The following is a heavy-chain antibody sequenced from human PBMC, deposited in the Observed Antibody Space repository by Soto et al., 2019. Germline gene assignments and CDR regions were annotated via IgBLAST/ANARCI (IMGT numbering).Heavy chain of an antibody. CDR3: ARAARMRDGYNKYYFDY. J-gene: IGHJ4*02. CDR2: ISYDGSNK. CDR1: GFTFSSYA. Sequence: GGSLRLSCAASGFTFSSYAMHWVRQAPGKGLEWVAVISYDGSNKYYADSVKGRFTISRDNSKNTLYLQMNSLRAEDTAVYYCARAARMRDGYNKYYFDYWGQGTLVTVSS. D-gene: IGHD5-12*01. V-gene: IGHV3-30-3*01.